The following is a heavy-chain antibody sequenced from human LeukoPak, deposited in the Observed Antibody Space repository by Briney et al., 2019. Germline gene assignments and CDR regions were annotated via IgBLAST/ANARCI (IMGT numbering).Heavy chain of an antibody. CDR1: GGTFSSYA. CDR2: IIPILGIA. D-gene: IGHD2-2*01. V-gene: IGHV1-69*04. Sequence: SVKVSCKASGGTFSSYAISWVRQAPGQGLEWMGRIIPILGIANYAQKFQGRVTITADESTSTAYMELSSLRSEDTAVYYCARASRGYCSSTSCYLYYYYYMDVWGKGTTVTVSS. CDR3: ARASRGYCSSTSCYLYYYYYMDV. J-gene: IGHJ6*03.